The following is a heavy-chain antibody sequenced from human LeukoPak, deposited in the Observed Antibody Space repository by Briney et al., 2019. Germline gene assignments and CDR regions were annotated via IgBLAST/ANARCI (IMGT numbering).Heavy chain of an antibody. CDR2: INHSGST. J-gene: IGHJ4*02. CDR1: GYSISSGYY. Sequence: ASETLSLTCTVSGYSISSGYYWGWIRPPPGKGLEWIGEINHSGSTNYNPSLKSRVTISVDTSKNQFSLKLSSVAAADTAVYYCASSPAAIPDAFDYWGQGTLVTVSS. CDR3: ASSPAAIPDAFDY. V-gene: IGHV4-38-2*02. D-gene: IGHD2-2*01.